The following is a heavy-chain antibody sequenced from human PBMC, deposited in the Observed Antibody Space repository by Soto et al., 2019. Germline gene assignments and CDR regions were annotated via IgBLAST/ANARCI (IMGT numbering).Heavy chain of an antibody. J-gene: IGHJ6*02. D-gene: IGHD2-15*01. CDR1: GYTLTELS. CDR2: FDPEDGET. Sequence: GASVKVSCKVSGYTLTELSMHWVRQAPGKGLEWMGGFDPEDGETIYAQKFQGRVTMTEDTSTDTAYMELSSLRSEDTAVYYCATGYCSGGSCLGLYGMDVWGQGTTVTVSS. CDR3: ATGYCSGGSCLGLYGMDV. V-gene: IGHV1-24*01.